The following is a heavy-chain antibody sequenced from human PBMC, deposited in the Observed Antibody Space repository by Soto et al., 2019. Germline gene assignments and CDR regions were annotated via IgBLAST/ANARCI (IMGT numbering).Heavy chain of an antibody. D-gene: IGHD3-10*01. CDR2: ISSGSVSTT. Sequence: PGGSLRLSSAASGFSFSAYGMSWVRQAPGKGLEWVSYISSGSVSTTYYADSVKGRFTISKDNAKNSLYLQMNSLRAEDTAVYYCARVRGLGSYSFFDFWGQGTLVTVSS. V-gene: IGHV3-48*01. CDR1: GFSFSAYG. J-gene: IGHJ4*02. CDR3: ARVRGLGSYSFFDF.